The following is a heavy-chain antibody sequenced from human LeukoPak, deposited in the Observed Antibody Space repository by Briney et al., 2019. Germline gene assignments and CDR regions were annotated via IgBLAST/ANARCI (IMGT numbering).Heavy chain of an antibody. J-gene: IGHJ3*02. CDR3: ARGGVIGDAFDI. D-gene: IGHD2-21*01. V-gene: IGHV4-59*01. Sequence: SETLSLTCTVSGGSISSYYWSWIRQPPGKGLEWIGYIYYSGSTNYNPSLKSRVTISVDTSKNQFSLKVSSVTAADTAVYYCARGGVIGDAFDIWGQGTMVTV. CDR2: IYYSGST. CDR1: GGSISSYY.